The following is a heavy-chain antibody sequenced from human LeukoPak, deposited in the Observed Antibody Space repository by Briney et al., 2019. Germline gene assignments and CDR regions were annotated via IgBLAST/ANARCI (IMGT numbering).Heavy chain of an antibody. V-gene: IGHV4-59*01. CDR1: GCSISSYY. D-gene: IGHD4-17*01. J-gene: IGHJ3*02. CDR2: IYYSGST. Sequence: SETLSLNCTVSGCSISSYYWSWIRQPPGNGLEWIGYIYYSGSTNYNPSLKSRVTISVDTSKTQFSLKLSSVAAADTAVFYCASLTTVDAFDIWGQGTMVTVSS. CDR3: ASLTTVDAFDI.